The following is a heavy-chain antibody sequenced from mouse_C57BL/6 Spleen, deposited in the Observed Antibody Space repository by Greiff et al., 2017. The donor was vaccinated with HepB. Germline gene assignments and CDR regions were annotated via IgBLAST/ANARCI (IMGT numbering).Heavy chain of an antibody. D-gene: IGHD3-3*01. CDR1: GFTFSDYY. CDR3: AREGGTRRYFDV. V-gene: IGHV5-16*01. Sequence: EVMLVESEGGLVQPGSSMKLSCTASGFTFSDYYMAWVRQVPEKGLEWVANINYDGSSTYYLDSLKSRFIISRDNAKNILYLQMSSLKSEDTATYYCAREGGTRRYFDVWGTGTTVTVSS. CDR2: INYDGSST. J-gene: IGHJ1*03.